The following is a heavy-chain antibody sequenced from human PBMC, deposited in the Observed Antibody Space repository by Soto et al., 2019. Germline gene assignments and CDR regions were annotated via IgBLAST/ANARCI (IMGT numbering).Heavy chain of an antibody. Sequence: GGSLRLSCAASGFTFSSYAMHWVRQAPGKGLEWVAVISYDGSNKYYADSVKGRFTISRDNSKNTLYLQMNSLRAEDTAVYYCARDLVVGYSYGGNHDYWGQGTLVTVSS. V-gene: IGHV3-30-3*01. D-gene: IGHD5-18*01. J-gene: IGHJ4*02. CDR1: GFTFSSYA. CDR3: ARDLVVGYSYGGNHDY. CDR2: ISYDGSNK.